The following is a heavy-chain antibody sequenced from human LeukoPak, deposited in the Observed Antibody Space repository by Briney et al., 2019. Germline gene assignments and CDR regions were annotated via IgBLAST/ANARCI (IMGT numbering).Heavy chain of an antibody. Sequence: PSETLSLTCGVYGGSFSGYYWSWIRQPPGKGLEWIGEINHSGSTNYNPSLKSRVTISVDTSKNQFSLKLSSVTAADTAVYYCARGLRASSVAFDYWGQGTLVTVSS. CDR1: GGSFSGYY. J-gene: IGHJ4*02. V-gene: IGHV4-34*01. D-gene: IGHD6-6*01. CDR2: INHSGST. CDR3: ARGLRASSVAFDY.